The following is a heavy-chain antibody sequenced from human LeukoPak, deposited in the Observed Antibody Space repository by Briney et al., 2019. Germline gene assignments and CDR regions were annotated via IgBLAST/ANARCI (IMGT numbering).Heavy chain of an antibody. CDR2: IYYSGST. D-gene: IGHD1-26*01. V-gene: IGHV4-39*01. CDR3: ARHEYSGSYYGLSWFDP. Sequence: SETLSLTCTVSGGSISGYYWGWIRQPPGKGLEWIASIYYSGSTYYNPSLKSRVTISVDTSKNQLSLKLSSLTAADTAVYYCARHEYSGSYYGLSWFDPWGQGTLVTVSS. J-gene: IGHJ5*02. CDR1: GGSISGYY.